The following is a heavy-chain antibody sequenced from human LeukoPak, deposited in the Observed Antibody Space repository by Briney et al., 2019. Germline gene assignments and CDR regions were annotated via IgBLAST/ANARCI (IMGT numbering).Heavy chain of an antibody. V-gene: IGHV3-23*01. CDR3: AKAPRIAAADYYFDY. CDR1: GFTFSSFE. CDR2: ISGSGGST. D-gene: IGHD6-13*01. J-gene: IGHJ4*02. Sequence: GGSLRLSCGASGFTFSSFEMNWVRQAPGKGLEWVSAISGSGGSTYYADSVKGRFTISRDNSKNTLYLQMNSLRAEDTAVYYCAKAPRIAAADYYFDYWGQGTLVTVSS.